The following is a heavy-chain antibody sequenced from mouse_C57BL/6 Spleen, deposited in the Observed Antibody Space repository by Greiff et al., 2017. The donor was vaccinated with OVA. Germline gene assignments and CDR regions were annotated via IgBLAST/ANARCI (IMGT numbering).Heavy chain of an antibody. CDR3: ARGADYYGSSPWYFDV. Sequence: VQLQQPGAELVKPGASVKLSCKASGYTFTSYGISWVKQRTGQGLEWIGEIYPRSGNTYYNEKFKGKATLTADKSSSTAYMELRSLTSEDSAVYFCARGADYYGSSPWYFDVWGTGTTVTGSS. CDR2: IYPRSGNT. V-gene: IGHV1-81*01. J-gene: IGHJ1*03. D-gene: IGHD1-1*01. CDR1: GYTFTSYG.